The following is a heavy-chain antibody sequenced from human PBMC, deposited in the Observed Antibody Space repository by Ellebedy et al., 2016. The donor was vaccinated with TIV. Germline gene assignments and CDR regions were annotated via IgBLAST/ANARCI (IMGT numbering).Heavy chain of an antibody. D-gene: IGHD4-17*01. CDR3: ATDGSYGDYLSPTHAFVM. CDR1: RFTFSSYW. CDR2: INQDGSEK. V-gene: IGHV3-7*01. Sequence: GGSLRLSCAASRFTFSSYWMSWVRQAPGKGLEWVANINQDGSEKYYVDSVWGRFPISRDNAKNSLYLQINSLRAEDTAVYYCATDGSYGDYLSPTHAFVMWGQGTMVTVSS. J-gene: IGHJ3*02.